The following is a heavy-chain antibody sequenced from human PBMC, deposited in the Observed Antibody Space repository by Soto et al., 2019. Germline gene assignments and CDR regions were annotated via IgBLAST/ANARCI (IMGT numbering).Heavy chain of an antibody. V-gene: IGHV1-24*01. CDR2: FDPEDGET. Sequence: ASVKVSCKVSGYTLTELSMHWVRQAPGKGLEWMGGFDPEDGETIYAQKFQGRVTMTEDTSTDTAYMELSSLRSEDTAVYYCATHTPYYDFWSGYYGNSNSYYYYGMDVWGQGTTVTVSS. D-gene: IGHD3-3*01. CDR3: ATHTPYYDFWSGYYGNSNSYYYYGMDV. CDR1: GYTLTELS. J-gene: IGHJ6*02.